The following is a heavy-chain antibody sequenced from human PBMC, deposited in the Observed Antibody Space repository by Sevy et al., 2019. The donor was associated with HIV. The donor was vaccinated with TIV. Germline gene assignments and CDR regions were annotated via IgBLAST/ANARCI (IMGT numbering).Heavy chain of an antibody. Sequence: GGSLRLSCAASGFTFTEFVMSWVRQSPGKGLEWISTINSGGGSTYYADSVKGRFTISRDNSQNTLDLQMNSLRAEDTAVYYCAKDVVGGYYDSSGYSDHWGQGTLVTVSS. CDR2: INSGGGST. J-gene: IGHJ4*02. CDR3: AKDVVGGYYDSSGYSDH. D-gene: IGHD3-22*01. CDR1: GFTFTEFV. V-gene: IGHV3-23*01.